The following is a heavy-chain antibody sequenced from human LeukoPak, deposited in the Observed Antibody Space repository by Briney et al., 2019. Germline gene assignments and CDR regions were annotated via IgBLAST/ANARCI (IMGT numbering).Heavy chain of an antibody. CDR1: GFTFGGYW. Sequence: PGGSLRLSCAASGFTFGGYWMHWVRQAPGKGPVWVARINTDGSSTAYAHSVKGRFTISRDNVKNTLYGQMNSLRADDTAFYYCARDNGGAFDYWGLGTLVTVSS. V-gene: IGHV3-74*03. J-gene: IGHJ4*02. CDR3: ARDNGGAFDY. D-gene: IGHD3-16*01. CDR2: INTDGSST.